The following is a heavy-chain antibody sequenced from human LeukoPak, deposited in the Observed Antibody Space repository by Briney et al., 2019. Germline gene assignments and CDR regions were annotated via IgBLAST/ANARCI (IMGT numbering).Heavy chain of an antibody. CDR2: ISRSGGST. Sequence: GGSLRLSCAASGFTFSSYAMSWVRQAPGKGLEWVSGISRSGGSTYYADSVKGRFTISRDNSKNTLYLQMNSLRVEDTAVYYCARDSRSFIAMITEPRKNLVDYWGQGTLVTVSS. V-gene: IGHV3-23*01. D-gene: IGHD3-16*01. J-gene: IGHJ4*02. CDR1: GFTFSSYA. CDR3: ARDSRSFIAMITEPRKNLVDY.